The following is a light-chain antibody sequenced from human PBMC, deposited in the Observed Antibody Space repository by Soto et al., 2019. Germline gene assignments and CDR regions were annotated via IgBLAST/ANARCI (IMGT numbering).Light chain of an antibody. CDR3: CSYAGSYTYV. J-gene: IGLJ1*01. CDR2: DVS. V-gene: IGLV2-11*01. CDR1: SSDVGGYNY. Sequence: QSALTQPRSVSESPGQSVTISCTGTSSDVGGYNYVSWYQQHPGKAPKLIIYDVSRRPSGVPDRFSGSKSGKTASLTISGLQAEDEADYYCCSYAGSYTYVFGTGTKVTVL.